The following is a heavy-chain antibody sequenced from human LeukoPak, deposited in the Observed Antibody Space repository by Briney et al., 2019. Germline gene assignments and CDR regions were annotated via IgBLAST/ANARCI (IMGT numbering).Heavy chain of an antibody. Sequence: PGGSLRLSCAASGFTFSSYSMNWVRQAPGKGLEWVSSISSSSIYIYYADSVKGRFTISRDTAKNSLYLQMNSLRAEDTAVYYCARDEIVGSSWFRMDVWGQGTTVTVSS. J-gene: IGHJ6*02. D-gene: IGHD6-13*01. CDR3: ARDEIVGSSWFRMDV. V-gene: IGHV3-21*01. CDR2: ISSSSIYI. CDR1: GFTFSSYS.